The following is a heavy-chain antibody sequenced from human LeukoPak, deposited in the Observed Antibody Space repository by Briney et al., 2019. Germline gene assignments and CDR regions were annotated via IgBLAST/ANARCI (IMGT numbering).Heavy chain of an antibody. V-gene: IGHV4-34*01. D-gene: IGHD3-10*01. CDR2: INHSGST. J-gene: IGHJ4*02. CDR1: GGSFSGYY. CDR3: ASRSGSGSHDY. Sequence: SETLSLACAVYGGSFSGYYWSWIRQPPGKLLEWVGEINHSGSTNYHPSLKSRVTISVDTSKKQFSLKLSSVPAAETAVSYCASRSGSGSHDYWGQGKLVTVS.